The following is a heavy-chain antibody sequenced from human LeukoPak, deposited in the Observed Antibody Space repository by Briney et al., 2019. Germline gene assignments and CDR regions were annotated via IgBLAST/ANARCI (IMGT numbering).Heavy chain of an antibody. J-gene: IGHJ6*02. V-gene: IGHV1-46*01. Sequence: GASVKVSFKASGYTFTSYYMHWVRQAPGQGLEWMGIINPSGGNTSYAQKFQGRVTMTRDTSTSTVYKELSSLRSEDTAVYYCARRLYSSSWRYYYGMDVWGQGTTVTVSS. CDR2: INPSGGNT. CDR1: GYTFTSYY. CDR3: ARRLYSSSWRYYYGMDV. D-gene: IGHD6-13*01.